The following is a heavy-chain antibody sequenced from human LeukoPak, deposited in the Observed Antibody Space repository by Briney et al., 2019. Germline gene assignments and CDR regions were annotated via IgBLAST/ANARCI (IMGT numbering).Heavy chain of an antibody. CDR3: ARRERYSSSWYFDC. CDR1: GGSISSHY. J-gene: IGHJ4*02. CDR2: IYNSGST. V-gene: IGHV4-59*11. D-gene: IGHD6-13*01. Sequence: SETLSLTCTVSGGSISSHYWSWIRQPPGKGLEWIGYIYNSGSTNYNPSLKSRVTLSVDTSKNQFSLKLSSVTAADTAVYYCARRERYSSSWYFDCWGQGTLVTVSS.